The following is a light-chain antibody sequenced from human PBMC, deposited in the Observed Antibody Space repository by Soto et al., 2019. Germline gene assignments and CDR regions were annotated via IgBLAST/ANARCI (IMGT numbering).Light chain of an antibody. CDR2: GAS. CDR1: QSVSSN. Sequence: EIVMTQSPATLSVSPGERATLSCRASQSVSSNLAGYQQKPGQAPRLLIYGASTRATGIPARFSGSGSGTEFTLPISSLQSEDFAVYYCQQYNNWPPGWTFGQGTQVEIK. J-gene: IGKJ1*01. V-gene: IGKV3-15*01. CDR3: QQYNNWPPGWT.